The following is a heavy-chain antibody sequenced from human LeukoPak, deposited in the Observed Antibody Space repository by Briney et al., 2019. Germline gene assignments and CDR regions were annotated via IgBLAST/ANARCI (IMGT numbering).Heavy chain of an antibody. D-gene: IGHD6-13*01. Sequence: GGSLRLSCAASGFTFSSYGMHWVRQAPGKGLEWVAFIRYDGSNKQHADSVKGRFTISRDNSKNTLYLQMNSLRAEDTALYYCAKDKSLYSNSWYYFDYWGQGTLVTVSS. V-gene: IGHV3-30*02. J-gene: IGHJ4*02. CDR1: GFTFSSYG. CDR3: AKDKSLYSNSWYYFDY. CDR2: IRYDGSNK.